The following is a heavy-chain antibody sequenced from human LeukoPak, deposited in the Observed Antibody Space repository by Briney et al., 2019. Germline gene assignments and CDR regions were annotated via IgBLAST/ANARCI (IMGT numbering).Heavy chain of an antibody. CDR2: ISAYNGNT. CDR1: GYTFTSYG. CDR3: ARDFRVSSSWYRQGFDY. V-gene: IGHV1-18*01. J-gene: IGHJ4*02. Sequence: ASVKVSCKASGYTFTSYGISWVRQAPGQGLEWMGWISAYNGNTNYAQKPQGRVAMTTDTSTSTAYMELRSLRSDDTAVYYCARDFRVSSSWYRQGFDYWGQGTLVTVSS. D-gene: IGHD6-13*01.